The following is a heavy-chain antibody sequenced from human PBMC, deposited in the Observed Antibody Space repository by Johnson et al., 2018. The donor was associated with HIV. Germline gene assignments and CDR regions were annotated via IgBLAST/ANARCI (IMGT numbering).Heavy chain of an antibody. D-gene: IGHD3-9*01. CDR2: IYSGGIT. Sequence: VQLVESGGGLVQPGGSLRLSCAASGFTVSSNYMSWVRQAPGKGLEWVSVIYSGGITYYADSVKGRFTISRDNSKNTLYLQMNSLRAEDTAVYYCASYDILTGYYAFDIWGQGTMVTVSS. CDR3: ASYDILTGYYAFDI. CDR1: GFTVSSNY. J-gene: IGHJ3*02. V-gene: IGHV3-66*02.